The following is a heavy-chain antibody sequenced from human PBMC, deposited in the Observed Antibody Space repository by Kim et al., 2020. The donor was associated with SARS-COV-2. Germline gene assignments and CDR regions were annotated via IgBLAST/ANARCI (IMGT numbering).Heavy chain of an antibody. Sequence: GGSLRLSCVASGFTFSDHYMDWVRQAPGKGLEWVGRTRNKANSYTTEHAASVKGRFTISRDDSKNSVYLQMNSLKTEDTAVYYCVRLTLGNYYGDWGQGTLFTVSS. D-gene: IGHD1-26*01. CDR2: TRNKANSYTT. CDR3: VRLTLGNYYGD. J-gene: IGHJ4*02. V-gene: IGHV3-72*01. CDR1: GFTFSDHY.